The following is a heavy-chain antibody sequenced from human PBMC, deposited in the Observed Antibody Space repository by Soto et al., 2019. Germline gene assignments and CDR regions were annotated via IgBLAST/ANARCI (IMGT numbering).Heavy chain of an antibody. V-gene: IGHV4-30-4*01. J-gene: IGHJ4*02. CDR3: ARGYDSSSWYTPTNFDY. D-gene: IGHD6-13*01. CDR1: GGSIISGDYY. CDR2: IYYSGST. Sequence: SETLSLTCTVSGGSIISGDYYWSWIRQPPGKGLEWIGYIYYSGSTYYNPSLKSRVTISVDTSKNQFSLKLSSVTAAGTAVYYCARGYDSSSWYTPTNFDYWGQGTLVTVSS.